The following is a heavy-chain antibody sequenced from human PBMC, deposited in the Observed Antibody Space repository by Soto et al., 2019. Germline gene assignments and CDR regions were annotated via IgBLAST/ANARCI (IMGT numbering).Heavy chain of an antibody. D-gene: IGHD2-2*01. CDR2: IYHSGST. V-gene: IGHV4-4*02. Sequence: SETLSLTCAVSGGSISSSNWWSWVRQPPGKGLEWIGEIYHSGSTNYNPSLKSRVTISVDKSKNQFSLKLSSVTAADTAVYYWASDIFPDCSSTSCPFYGMDVWGQGTTATASS. CDR1: GGSISSSNW. CDR3: ASDIFPDCSSTSCPFYGMDV. J-gene: IGHJ6*02.